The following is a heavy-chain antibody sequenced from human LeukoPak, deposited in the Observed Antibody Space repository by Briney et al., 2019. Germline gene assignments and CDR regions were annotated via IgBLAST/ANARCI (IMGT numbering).Heavy chain of an antibody. D-gene: IGHD6-19*01. V-gene: IGHV3-23*01. Sequence: PGGSLRLSCAASGFTFSKYAMSWVRQAPGKGLEWVSAISPSDGNTFYADSVKGRFTISRDNSKNTLYLQMNSLRAEDTAVYYCARIAVAGLNFDFWGQGTLVTVSS. J-gene: IGHJ4*02. CDR3: ARIAVAGLNFDF. CDR2: ISPSDGNT. CDR1: GFTFSKYA.